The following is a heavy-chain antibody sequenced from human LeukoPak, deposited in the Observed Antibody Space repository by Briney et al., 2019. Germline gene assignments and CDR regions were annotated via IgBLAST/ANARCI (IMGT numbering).Heavy chain of an antibody. CDR2: IDWDDDK. CDR3: ARLSADGYNFFDY. D-gene: IGHD5-24*01. V-gene: IGHV2-70*04. Sequence: SGPTLVKPTQTLTVTCTFSGISLSTIGLRASCIRQPPGKALEWLARIDWDDDKFYSSSLKTRLTISKDTSKNQVVLTMTNMDPVDTAMYYCARLSADGYNFFDYWGQGTLVTVSS. J-gene: IGHJ4*02. CDR1: GISLSTIGLR.